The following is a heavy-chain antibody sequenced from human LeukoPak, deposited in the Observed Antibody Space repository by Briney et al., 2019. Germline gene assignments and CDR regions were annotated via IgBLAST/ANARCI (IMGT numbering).Heavy chain of an antibody. D-gene: IGHD3-9*01. CDR3: ARSLLRYFDWSPFDP. V-gene: IGHV1-18*01. CDR1: GYTFTSYG. Sequence: GASVKVSCKASGYTFTSYGISWVRQAPGQGLEWMGWIRAYNGNTNYAQKLQGRVTMTTDTSTSTAYMELRSLRSDDTAVYYCARSLLRYFDWSPFDPWGQGTLVTVSS. CDR2: IRAYNGNT. J-gene: IGHJ5*02.